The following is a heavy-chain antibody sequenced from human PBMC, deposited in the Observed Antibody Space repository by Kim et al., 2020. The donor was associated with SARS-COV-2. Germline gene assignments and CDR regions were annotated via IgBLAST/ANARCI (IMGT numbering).Heavy chain of an antibody. CDR1: GFSVSNTY. CDR2: LYSDGST. Sequence: GGSLRLSCAASGFSVSNTYLSWVRQAPGKGLEWVSVLYSDGSTYYADSVKGRFTTSRDNSKNTLYLQMNSLKAEDTAMYYCARNQLNIAGLDYWGQGTLVTVSS. CDR3: ARNQLNIAGLDY. J-gene: IGHJ4*02. V-gene: IGHV3-53*01. D-gene: IGHD6-13*01.